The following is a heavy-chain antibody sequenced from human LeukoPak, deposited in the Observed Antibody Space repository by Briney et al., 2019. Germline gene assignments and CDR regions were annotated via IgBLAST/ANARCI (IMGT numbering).Heavy chain of an antibody. CDR3: TTGPYIVGAYDY. D-gene: IGHD1-26*01. CDR1: GFTFSNAW. V-gene: IGHV3-15*01. J-gene: IGHJ4*02. Sequence: GGSLRLSCAASGFTFSNAWMSWVRQAPGKGLEWVGRIKSKTDGGTTDYAAPVKGRFTISRDDSKNTLYLQMNSLKTEDTAVYYCTTGPYIVGAYDYWGQGTLVTVSS. CDR2: IKSKTDGGTT.